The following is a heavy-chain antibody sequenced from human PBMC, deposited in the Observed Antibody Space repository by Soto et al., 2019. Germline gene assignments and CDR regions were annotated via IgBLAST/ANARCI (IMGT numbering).Heavy chain of an antibody. CDR2: VYSRGGT. D-gene: IGHD3-3*01. CDR1: GGSIARPY. J-gene: IGHJ5*02. Sequence: PXESLSVPGTVSGGSIARPYWAWVRQPAGKVLEWIARVYSRGGTHYIPSSMSRVTISLDTSKNQFPLSLLSVTDADTAVYFRARGQRFSEWFDTWGQGTLVTVSS. CDR3: ARGQRFSEWFDT. V-gene: IGHV4-4*07.